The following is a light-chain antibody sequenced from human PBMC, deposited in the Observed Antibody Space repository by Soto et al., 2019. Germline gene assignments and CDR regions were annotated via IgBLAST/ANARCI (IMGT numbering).Light chain of an antibody. CDR2: DAS. CDR1: QSISSH. V-gene: IGKV3-11*01. Sequence: EIVLTQSPATLSLSPGERATLSCRASQSISSHLAWYQQKPGQAPRLLIYDASNRATGIPARFSGSGSGTDFTLTISSLEPEDFAVYYCQQRNSWPPLTFGGGTKVEFK. CDR3: QQRNSWPPLT. J-gene: IGKJ4*01.